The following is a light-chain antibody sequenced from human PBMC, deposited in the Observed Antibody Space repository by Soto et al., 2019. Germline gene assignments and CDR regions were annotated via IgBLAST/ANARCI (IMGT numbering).Light chain of an antibody. CDR1: SSDVGGYNY. J-gene: IGLJ1*01. V-gene: IGLV2-14*01. CDR2: DVS. Sequence: QSVLTQPASVSGSPGQSIAISCTGTSSDVGGYNYVSWYQQHPGKAPELMIYDVSSRPSGVSNRFSGPKSGNTASLTISGLQAEDEADYYCSSYTSSSTPLFVFGTGTKVTVL. CDR3: SSYTSSSTPLFV.